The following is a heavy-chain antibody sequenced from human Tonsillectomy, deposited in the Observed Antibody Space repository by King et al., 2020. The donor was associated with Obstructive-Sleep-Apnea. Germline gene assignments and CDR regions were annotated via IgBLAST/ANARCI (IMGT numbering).Heavy chain of an antibody. J-gene: IGHJ4*02. V-gene: IGHV1-2*02. CDR2: INPNSGGT. CDR1: GYTFSGYY. Sequence: QLVQSGAEVKKPGASMKVSCKASGYTFSGYYIHWMRQAPGQGLEHMGWINPNSGGTNYAQKFQGRVTMTRDTSITTAYMELRRLRSDDTAVYYCARDYGDYVGVDYWGQGTLVTVSS. D-gene: IGHD4-17*01. CDR3: ARDYGDYVGVDY.